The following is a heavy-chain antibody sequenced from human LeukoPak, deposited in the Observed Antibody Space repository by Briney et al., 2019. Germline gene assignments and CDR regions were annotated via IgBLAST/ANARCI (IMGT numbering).Heavy chain of an antibody. CDR1: GGSISSSSYY. J-gene: IGHJ6*02. CDR2: IYYSGST. V-gene: IGHV4-39*07. CDR3: EGMDYYYGMDV. Sequence: SETLSLTCTVSGGSISSSSYYWGWIRQPPGKGLEWIGSIYYSGSTYYNPSLKSRVTISVDTSKNQFSLKLSSVTAADTAVYYCEGMDYYYGMDVWGQGTTVTVSS. D-gene: IGHD6-13*01.